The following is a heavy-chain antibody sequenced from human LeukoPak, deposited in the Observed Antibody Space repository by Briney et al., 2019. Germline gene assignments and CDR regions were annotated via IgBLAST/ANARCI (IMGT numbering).Heavy chain of an antibody. Sequence: GASVKVSCKASGYTFTGYYMHWVRQAPGQGLEWMGWINPNSGGTNYAQKLQGRVTMTTDTSTSTAYMELRSLRSDDTAVYYCARVISALRRPGHFDYWGQGTLVTVSS. J-gene: IGHJ4*02. CDR2: INPNSGGT. D-gene: IGHD3-3*01. CDR1: GYTFTGYY. V-gene: IGHV1-2*02. CDR3: ARVISALRRPGHFDY.